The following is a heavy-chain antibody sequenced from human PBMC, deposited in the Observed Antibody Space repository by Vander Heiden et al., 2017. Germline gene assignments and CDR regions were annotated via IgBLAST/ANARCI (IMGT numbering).Heavy chain of an antibody. J-gene: IGHJ5*02. CDR1: GFTFSSYA. CDR3: AKHFENFGDSLLRFDP. D-gene: IGHD4-17*01. Sequence: EVQLLESGGGLVQPGGSLRVPCAASGFTFSSYAMSWVRQAPGKGLEWVSGIGGSGGSTYYADSVKGRFTISRDNSKNTLHLQMNSLRAEDTAIYYCAKHFENFGDSLLRFDPWGQGTLVTVTS. V-gene: IGHV3-23*01. CDR2: IGGSGGST.